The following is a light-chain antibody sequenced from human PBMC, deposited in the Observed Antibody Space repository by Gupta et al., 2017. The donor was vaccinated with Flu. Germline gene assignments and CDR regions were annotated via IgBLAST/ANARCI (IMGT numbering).Light chain of an antibody. CDR2: DVS. CDR1: SSDVGGYNS. V-gene: IGLV2-14*03. CDR3: SSYTSSSTFV. J-gene: IGLJ2*01. Sequence: QSALTPPASVSGSPGQSITISCTGTSSDVGGYNSVSWYQHHPGKAPKLMIYDVSDRPSGVSNRFSGSKSGNTASLTISGLQAEDEADYYCSSYTSSSTFVFGGGTKVTVL.